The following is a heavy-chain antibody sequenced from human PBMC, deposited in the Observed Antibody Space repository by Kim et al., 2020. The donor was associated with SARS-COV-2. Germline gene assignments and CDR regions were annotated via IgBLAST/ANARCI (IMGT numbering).Heavy chain of an antibody. J-gene: IGHJ4*02. CDR3: ARARYCSGGSCLKVFRAFDY. V-gene: IGHV1-2*06. CDR2: INPNSGGT. CDR1: GYTFTGYY. Sequence: ASVKVSCKASGYTFTGYYMHWVRQAPGQGLEWMGRINPNSGGTNYAQKFQGRVTMTRDTSISTAYMELSRLRSDDTAVYYCARARYCSGGSCLKVFRAFDYWGQGTLVTVSS. D-gene: IGHD2-15*01.